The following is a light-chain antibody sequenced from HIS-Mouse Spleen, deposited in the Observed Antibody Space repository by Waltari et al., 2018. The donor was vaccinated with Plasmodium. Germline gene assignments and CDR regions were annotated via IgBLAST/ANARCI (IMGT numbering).Light chain of an antibody. Sequence: EIVLTQSPGTLSLSPGERATLSCRASQSVSSSYLACYQQTPGQAPRLLIYGASSSATGIPDRFSGSGSGTDFTLTISRLEPEDFAVYYCQQYGSSPWTFGQGTKVEIK. J-gene: IGKJ1*01. CDR1: QSVSSSY. CDR2: GAS. CDR3: QQYGSSPWT. V-gene: IGKV3-20*01.